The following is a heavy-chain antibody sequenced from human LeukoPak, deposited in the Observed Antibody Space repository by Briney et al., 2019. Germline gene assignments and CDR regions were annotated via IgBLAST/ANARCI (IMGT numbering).Heavy chain of an antibody. D-gene: IGHD3-3*01. Sequence: PGGSLRLSCTASGFIFSSYPMHWVRQAPGKGLEWVTIMSHDGSNKYYADSVKGRFTISRDNSKNTLYLQMNSLRAEDTAVYYCARGGEMEWLLYDYWGQGTLVTVSS. CDR3: ARGGEMEWLLYDY. CDR2: MSHDGSNK. CDR1: GFIFSSYP. J-gene: IGHJ4*02. V-gene: IGHV3-30-3*01.